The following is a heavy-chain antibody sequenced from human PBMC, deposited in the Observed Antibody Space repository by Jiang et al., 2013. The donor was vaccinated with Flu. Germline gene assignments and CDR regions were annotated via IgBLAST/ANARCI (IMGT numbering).Heavy chain of an antibody. CDR3: ARVRAIHGYNFGY. V-gene: IGHV1-2*02. Sequence: VQLVESGAEVKKPGASVKVSCKASGYTFTGYYMHWVRQAPGQGLEWMGWINPNSGGTNYAQKFQGRVTMTRDTSISTANMELSRLRSDDTAVYYCARVRAIHGYNFGYWGQGTLVTVSS. D-gene: IGHD5-24*01. J-gene: IGHJ4*02. CDR1: GYTFTGYY. CDR2: INPNSGGT.